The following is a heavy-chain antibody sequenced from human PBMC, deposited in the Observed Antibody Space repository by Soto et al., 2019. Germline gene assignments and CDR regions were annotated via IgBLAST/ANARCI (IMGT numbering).Heavy chain of an antibody. CDR1: GFTFSSYG. V-gene: IGHV3-30*18. D-gene: IGHD6-13*01. CDR3: AKDLRIAAAGSDEHYFDY. CDR2: ISYDGSNK. Sequence: GGSLRLSCAASGFTFSSYGMHWVRQAPGKGLEWVAVISYDGSNKYYAYSVKGRFTISRDNSKNTLYLQMNSLRAEDTAVYYCAKDLRIAAAGSDEHYFDYWGQGTLVTVSS. J-gene: IGHJ4*02.